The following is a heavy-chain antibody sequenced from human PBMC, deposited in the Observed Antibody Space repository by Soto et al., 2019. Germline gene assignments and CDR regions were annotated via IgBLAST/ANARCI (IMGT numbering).Heavy chain of an antibody. J-gene: IGHJ4*02. Sequence: SETLSLTCTVSGGSISSYYWSWIRQPPGKGLEWIGYIYYSGSTNYNPSLKSRVTISLDRSKNQFSLKLSSVTAADTAVYYCARVDGACTVTQEFDYWGQGTLVTVSS. D-gene: IGHD4-17*01. CDR1: GGSISSYY. CDR3: ARVDGACTVTQEFDY. V-gene: IGHV4-59*01. CDR2: IYYSGST.